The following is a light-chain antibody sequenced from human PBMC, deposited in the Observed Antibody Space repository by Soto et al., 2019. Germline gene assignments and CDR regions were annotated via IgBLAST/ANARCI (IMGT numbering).Light chain of an antibody. CDR1: QSVRRSN. J-gene: IGKJ1*01. CDR2: GGS. Sequence: SVLTQGPRTAPSSPGETATLSYRASQSVRRSNLAGYQLKPGQAPRLVIYGGSSRATGIPDRFSGRGSGTDFTLAISRLEREDFAVYYCQEYGSFGQGTKV. V-gene: IGKV3-20*01. CDR3: QEYGS.